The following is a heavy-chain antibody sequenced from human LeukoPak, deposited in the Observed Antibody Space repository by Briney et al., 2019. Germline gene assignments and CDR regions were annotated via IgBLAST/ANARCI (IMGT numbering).Heavy chain of an antibody. D-gene: IGHD4-17*01. V-gene: IGHV3-7*01. CDR3: ARGNYDDYGDYLLFDY. Sequence: PGGSLRLSCAASGFTFSSYWMSWVRQAPGKGLEWVANIKQDGSEKYYVDSVKGRFTISRDNAKNSLYLQMNSLRAEDTAVYYCARGNYDDYGDYLLFDYWGQGTLVTVSS. CDR2: IKQDGSEK. J-gene: IGHJ4*02. CDR1: GFTFSSYW.